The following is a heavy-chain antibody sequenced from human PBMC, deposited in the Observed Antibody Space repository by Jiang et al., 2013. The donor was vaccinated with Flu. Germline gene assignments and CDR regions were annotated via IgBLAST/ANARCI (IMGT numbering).Heavy chain of an antibody. CDR2: IWYDGSNK. V-gene: IGHV3-33*01. D-gene: IGHD1-14*01. Sequence: LSCAASGFTFSSYGMHWVRQAPGKGLEWVAVIWYDGSNKYYADSVKGRFTISRDNSKNTLYLQMNSLRAEDTAVYYCARGTGAFDIWGQGTMVTVSS. CDR3: ARGTGAFDI. CDR1: GFTFSSYG. J-gene: IGHJ3*02.